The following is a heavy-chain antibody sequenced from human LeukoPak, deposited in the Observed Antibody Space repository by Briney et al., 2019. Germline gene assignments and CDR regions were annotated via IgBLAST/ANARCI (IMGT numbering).Heavy chain of an antibody. V-gene: IGHV4-39*07. J-gene: IGHJ4*02. CDR1: GGSISSSSYY. CDR3: AMDHYNDCWFKY. Sequence: KTSETLSLTCTVSGGSISSSSYYWGWIRQPPGKGLEWIGTFSYSGSANYNPSLMGRVSVSLDTSNTQFSLKLTSVTAADTAIYYCAMDHYNDCWFKYWGQGTLVTVSS. CDR2: FSYSGSA. D-gene: IGHD3-10*01.